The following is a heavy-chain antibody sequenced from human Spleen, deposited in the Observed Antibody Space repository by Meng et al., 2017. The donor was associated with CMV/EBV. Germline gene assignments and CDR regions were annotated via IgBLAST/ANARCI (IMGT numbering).Heavy chain of an antibody. Sequence: ASVKVSCKASGYSFTGFYMYWVRQAPGQGLEWMGWINPNRGGTNYAQKFQGRVTMTRDTSISTAYMELSRLRSDDTAVYYCARAFSYYYGMDVWGQGTTVTVSS. J-gene: IGHJ6*02. CDR3: ARAFSYYYGMDV. CDR2: INPNRGGT. CDR1: GYSFTGFY. V-gene: IGHV1-2*02.